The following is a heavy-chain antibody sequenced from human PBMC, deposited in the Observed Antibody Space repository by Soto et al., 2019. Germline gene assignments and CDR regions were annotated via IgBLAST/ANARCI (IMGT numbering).Heavy chain of an antibody. CDR2: IYYSGST. CDR3: ASGFWSGYHGSPYAFDI. D-gene: IGHD3-3*01. V-gene: IGHV4-31*03. J-gene: IGHJ3*02. Sequence: SETLSLTCTVSGGSISSGGYYWSWIRQHPGKGLEWIGYIYYSGSTYYNPSLKSRVTISVDTSKNQFSLKLSSVTAADTAVYYCASGFWSGYHGSPYAFDIWGQGTMVTVSS. CDR1: GGSISSGGYY.